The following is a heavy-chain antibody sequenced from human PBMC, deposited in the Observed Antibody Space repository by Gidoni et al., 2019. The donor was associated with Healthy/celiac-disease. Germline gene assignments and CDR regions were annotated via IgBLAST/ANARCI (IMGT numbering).Heavy chain of an antibody. CDR3: AKDIGSSSWYSPLHERGANYYYYGMDV. Sequence: EVQLVESGGGLVQPGRSLRLSCAASGVTCADDAMQGVRQAPGKGLDCVSGISWHSGRIGYADSLKGRFTISRDNAKTSLYLQMNSLRAEDTALYYCAKDIGSSSWYSPLHERGANYYYYGMDVWGQGTTVTVSS. D-gene: IGHD6-13*01. CDR1: GVTCADDA. J-gene: IGHJ6*02. CDR2: ISWHSGRI. V-gene: IGHV3-9*01.